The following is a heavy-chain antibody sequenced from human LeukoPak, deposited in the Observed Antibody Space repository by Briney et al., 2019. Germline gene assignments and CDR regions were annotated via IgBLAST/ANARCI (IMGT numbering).Heavy chain of an antibody. J-gene: IGHJ4*02. D-gene: IGHD7-27*01. CDR1: GGSISSSSYS. CDR2: IYYSGST. Sequence: SETLSLTCSVSGGSISSSSYSWGWLRQPPGKGLEWIGSIYYSGSTYYNPSLKSRVTISVDTSKNQFSLKLSSVTAADTAVYYCARRLSGAYYFDYWGQGTLVTVSS. V-gene: IGHV4-39*01. CDR3: ARRLSGAYYFDY.